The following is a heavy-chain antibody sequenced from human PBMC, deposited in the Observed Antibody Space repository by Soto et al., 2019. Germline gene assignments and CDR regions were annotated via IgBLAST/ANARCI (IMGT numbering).Heavy chain of an antibody. J-gene: IGHJ4*02. D-gene: IGHD3-10*01. Sequence: EVRRLVSGGGLVRPGGSLRLSCAASGFTFSVYAMSWVRQAPGKGLKWLSGISGSGDSTHYADSVKGRFTVYRDNSKSMRYLQTNSLKAEDKSIYYCAKGVYGGFTYWGQGTLVTVSS. CDR3: AKGVYGGFTY. V-gene: IGHV3-23*01. CDR2: ISGSGDST. CDR1: GFTFSVYA.